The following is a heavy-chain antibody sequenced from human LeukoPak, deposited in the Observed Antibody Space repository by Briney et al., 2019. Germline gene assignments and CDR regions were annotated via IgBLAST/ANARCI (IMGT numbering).Heavy chain of an antibody. CDR2: IIAIFGTA. D-gene: IGHD3-10*01. J-gene: IGHJ2*01. CDR3: ARAVRDPGYFDL. Sequence: SVTVPCKASGGTFSSYAMSWVRQAPGQGLEWMGGIIAIFGTANYAQKFQGRVTITADESTSTAYMELSSLRSEDTAVYYCARAVRDPGYFDLWGRGTLVTVSS. CDR1: GGTFSSYA. V-gene: IGHV1-69*19.